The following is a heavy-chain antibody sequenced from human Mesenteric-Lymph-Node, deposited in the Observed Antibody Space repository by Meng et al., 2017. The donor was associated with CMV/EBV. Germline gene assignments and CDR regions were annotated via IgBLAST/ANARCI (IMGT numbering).Heavy chain of an antibody. D-gene: IGHD6-13*01. Sequence: GGSLRLSCAASGFTFSSYSMNWVRQAPGKGLEWVSSISSSSSYIYYADSVKGRFTIPRDNAKNSLYLQMNSLRAEDTAVYYCARAGAAAGYYFDCWGQGTLVTVSS. CDR1: GFTFSSYS. CDR2: ISSSSSYI. J-gene: IGHJ4*02. V-gene: IGHV3-21*01. CDR3: ARAGAAAGYYFDC.